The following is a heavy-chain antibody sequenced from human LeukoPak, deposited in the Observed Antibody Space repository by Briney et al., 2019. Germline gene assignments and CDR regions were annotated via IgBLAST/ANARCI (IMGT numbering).Heavy chain of an antibody. Sequence: GGSLRLSCAASGFTFSSFWMSWVRQAPGKGLEWVALISYDGSSKYYADSVKGRFTVSRDNPRNTLYLQMNSLTTEDTGLYYCARAPYYGSNWFDPWGQGTLVTVSS. CDR1: GFTFSSFW. D-gene: IGHD3-16*01. CDR3: ARAPYYGSNWFDP. J-gene: IGHJ5*02. CDR2: ISYDGSSK. V-gene: IGHV3-30-3*01.